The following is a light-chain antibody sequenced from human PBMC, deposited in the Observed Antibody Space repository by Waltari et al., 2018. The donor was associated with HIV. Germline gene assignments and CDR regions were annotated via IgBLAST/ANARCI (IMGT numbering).Light chain of an antibody. CDR1: QNITYF. J-gene: IGKJ2*01. V-gene: IGKV1-39*01. CDR2: RAS. CDR3: QQSDSFPYT. Sequence: DIQMTQSPSPLSASVGDTVVINCRASQNITYFLNWYQVKPGKAPALLVSRASSVQSGVPSRFVGSGSGTDFTLTIKNLQPGDFATYFCQQSDSFPYTFGPGTKLDI.